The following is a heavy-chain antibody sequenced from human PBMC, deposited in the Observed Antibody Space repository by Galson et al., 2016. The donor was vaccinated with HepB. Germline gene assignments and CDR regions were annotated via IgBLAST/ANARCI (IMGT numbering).Heavy chain of an antibody. CDR3: ARQSGTAIAVLPAAMRSTFFGVDY. CDR2: IYHSGST. D-gene: IGHD2-2*01. Sequence: SETLSLTCTVSGGSISTSSYFWGWIRQPPGKGLEWIGSIYHSGSTYYNPSLKSRVTTSVDTSKNQFSLKLTSVTAADTAVYHCARQSGTAIAVLPAAMRSTFFGVDYWGQGTLVTVSS. J-gene: IGHJ4*02. V-gene: IGHV4-39*01. CDR1: GGSISTSSYF.